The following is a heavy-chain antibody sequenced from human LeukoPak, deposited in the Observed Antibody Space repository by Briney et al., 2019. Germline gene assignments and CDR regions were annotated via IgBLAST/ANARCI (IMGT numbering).Heavy chain of an antibody. Sequence: GGSLRLSCAASGFTFSSYSMNWVRQAPGKGLEWVSYISSSSSTIYYADSVKGRFTISRDNAKNSLYLQMNSLRAEDTAVYYCARDEPYYYDSSGYYSWGQGTLVTVSS. CDR3: ARDEPYYYDSSGYYS. J-gene: IGHJ4*02. V-gene: IGHV3-48*04. D-gene: IGHD3-22*01. CDR2: ISSSSSTI. CDR1: GFTFSSYS.